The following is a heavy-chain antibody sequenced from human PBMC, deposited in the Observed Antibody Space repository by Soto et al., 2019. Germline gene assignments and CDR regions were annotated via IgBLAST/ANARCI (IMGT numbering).Heavy chain of an antibody. D-gene: IGHD2-8*01. CDR2: ISSSSSTI. V-gene: IGHV3-48*02. Sequence: EVQLVESGGGLVQPGGSLRLSCAASGFTFSSYSMNWVRQAPGKGLEWVSYISSSSSTIYYAYSVKGRFTISRDNAKYSLYLQMNSLRDEDTAVYYCARGTLPLYCPNGVCYYYYYGMDVWGQGTTVTVSS. CDR3: ARGTLPLYCPNGVCYYYYYGMDV. J-gene: IGHJ6*02. CDR1: GFTFSSYS.